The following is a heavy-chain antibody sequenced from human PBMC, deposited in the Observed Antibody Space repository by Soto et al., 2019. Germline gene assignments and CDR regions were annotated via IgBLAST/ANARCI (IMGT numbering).Heavy chain of an antibody. CDR3: ARQDIVTDPVRAVYFDS. Sequence: XDSLKVSWKSKGNRFTRHGSGLVLQQPGKGLEWVAVIYPGDSDARYSPSFQGQVTISADNSINTAYLQWSSLKASDTAIYFCARQDIVTDPVRAVYFDSWGQGTPVTVPS. D-gene: IGHD2-15*01. CDR1: GNRFTRHG. V-gene: IGHV5-51*01. J-gene: IGHJ4*02. CDR2: IYPGDSDA.